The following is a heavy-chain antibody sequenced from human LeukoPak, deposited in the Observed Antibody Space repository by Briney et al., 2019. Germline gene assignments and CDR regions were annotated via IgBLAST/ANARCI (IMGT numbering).Heavy chain of an antibody. J-gene: IGHJ6*03. V-gene: IGHV3-11*01. Sequence: GGSLRLSCAASGFTFSDYNMRWIRQAPGKGLEWVSSISRSGSTKYYADSVKGRFTISRDNAKNSLFLQMNSLRAEDTAVYYCARTTESHSWRTRYYSYYMGVWGKGATVTVSS. CDR2: ISRSGSTK. D-gene: IGHD6-13*01. CDR3: ARTTESHSWRTRYYSYYMGV. CDR1: GFTFSDYN.